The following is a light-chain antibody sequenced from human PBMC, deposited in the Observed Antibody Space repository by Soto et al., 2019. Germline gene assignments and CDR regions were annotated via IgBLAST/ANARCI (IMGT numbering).Light chain of an antibody. Sequence: EIVLTQSPGTLSLSPGERATLSCSASQSVSSNYFAWYQQKPGQAPRLLIYGVSSRATGIPDRFSGSGSGTDFTLTISRLEPEDFAVYYCEQYGSSPRTFGQGTKVDIK. J-gene: IGKJ1*01. CDR2: GVS. V-gene: IGKV3-20*01. CDR1: QSVSSNY. CDR3: EQYGSSPRT.